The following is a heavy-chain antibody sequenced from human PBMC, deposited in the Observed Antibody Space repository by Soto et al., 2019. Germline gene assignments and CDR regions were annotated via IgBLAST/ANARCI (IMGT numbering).Heavy chain of an antibody. CDR2: ISSSYYI. Sequence: EVQLVESGGGLVKPGGSLRLSCAASGFTFSINTMNWVRQAPGKGLEWVSSISSSYYINYADSVKGRFTISRDNAKNSLYLQVNSLRAEETAVYYCARGSGGMDVWGQGTTVTVSS. CDR3: ARGSGGMDV. J-gene: IGHJ6*02. CDR1: GFTFSINT. V-gene: IGHV3-21*02. D-gene: IGHD3-10*01.